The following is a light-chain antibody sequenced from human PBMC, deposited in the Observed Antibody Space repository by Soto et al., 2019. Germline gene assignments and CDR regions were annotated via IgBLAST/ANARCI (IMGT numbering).Light chain of an antibody. CDR2: AAS. J-gene: IGKJ3*01. CDR3: QQSYS. Sequence: DIQMTQSPSSLSASVGDRVTITCRASQSISSYLNWYQQKPGKAPKFLIYAASTLQSGVPSRSSGSESGTHFTITISSLQPEDFATYYCQQSYSFGPGTKVDIK. V-gene: IGKV1-39*01. CDR1: QSISSY.